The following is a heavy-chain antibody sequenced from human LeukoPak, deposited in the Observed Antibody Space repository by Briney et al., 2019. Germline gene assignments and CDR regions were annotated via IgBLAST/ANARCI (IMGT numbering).Heavy chain of an antibody. CDR3: ARDGEQWLPTRGDNWFDP. V-gene: IGHV1-69*13. CDR2: IIPIFGTA. CDR1: GGTFSSYA. J-gene: IGHJ5*02. Sequence: ASVKVSCKASGGTFSSYAISWVRQAPGQGLEWMGGIIPIFGTANYAQKFHGRVTITADESTSTAYMELSSLRSEDTAVYYCARDGEQWLPTRGDNWFDPWGQGTLVTVSS. D-gene: IGHD6-19*01.